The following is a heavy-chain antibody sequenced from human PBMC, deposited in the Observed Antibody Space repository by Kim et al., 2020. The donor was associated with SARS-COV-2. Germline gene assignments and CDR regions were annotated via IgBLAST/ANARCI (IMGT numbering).Heavy chain of an antibody. CDR3: ARGGTGFDS. Sequence: GDTNYAQKCQGRVTMIRDTSINTAYMGVTSLTSDDTAVYFCARGGTGFDSWGQGTLVIVSS. D-gene: IGHD1-1*01. J-gene: IGHJ5*01. V-gene: IGHV1-2*02. CDR2: GDT.